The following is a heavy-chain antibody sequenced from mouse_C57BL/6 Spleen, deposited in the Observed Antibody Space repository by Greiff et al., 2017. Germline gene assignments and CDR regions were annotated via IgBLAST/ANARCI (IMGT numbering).Heavy chain of an antibody. Sequence: DVQLQESGPGLVKPSPSLSLTCSVTGYSITSGYYWNWIRQFPGNKLEWMGYISYDGSNNYNPSLKNRISITRDTSKNQFFLKLNSVTTEDTATYYCARGDGNTWFAYWGQGTLVTVSA. J-gene: IGHJ3*01. CDR2: ISYDGSN. CDR1: GYSITSGYY. V-gene: IGHV3-6*01. D-gene: IGHD2-1*01. CDR3: ARGDGNTWFAY.